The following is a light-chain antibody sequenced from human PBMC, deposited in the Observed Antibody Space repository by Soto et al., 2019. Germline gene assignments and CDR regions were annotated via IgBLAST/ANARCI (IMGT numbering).Light chain of an antibody. CDR1: QSVSDN. V-gene: IGKV3-15*01. CDR2: GAS. J-gene: IGKJ1*01. CDR3: QHYGSSWT. Sequence: IVMTHSPDTLSVSPGEIATLSFRASQSVSDNLAWNQQKPVQAPRLLISGASTTATGIPDRFSGSGSGTEFTLTISSLQSEDFAVYYCQHYGSSWTFGQGTKVDIK.